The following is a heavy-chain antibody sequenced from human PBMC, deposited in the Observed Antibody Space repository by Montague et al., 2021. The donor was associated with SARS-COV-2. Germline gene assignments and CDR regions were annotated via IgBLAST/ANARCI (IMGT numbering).Heavy chain of an antibody. V-gene: IGHV6-1*01. D-gene: IGHD3-10*01. CDR1: GDSVSSNSAA. J-gene: IGHJ6*03. CDR3: ARATEWGGYYYYYYMDV. Sequence: CAISGDSVSSNSAAWNWIRQSPSRGLEWLGRTYYRSRWFNDYAVSIRSRITINPDTSKNQFSPQLNSVSPEDTAVYYCARATEWGGYYYYYYMDVWGKGTTVTVSS. CDR2: TYYRSRWFN.